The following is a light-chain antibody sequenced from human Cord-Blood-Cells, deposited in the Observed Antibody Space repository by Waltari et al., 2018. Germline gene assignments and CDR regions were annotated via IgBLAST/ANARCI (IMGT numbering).Light chain of an antibody. CDR1: QSVSSS. CDR3: QQRSNWPWT. V-gene: IGKV3-11*01. Sequence: EIVLTQSPATLSLSPGERATLSCRASQSVSSSLAWYQQKPGQAPRLLIYDASNRATGIPARFSGSGSGTDFTLTISSLEPEDFAVDYCQQRSNWPWTFGQGTKVEIK. J-gene: IGKJ1*01. CDR2: DAS.